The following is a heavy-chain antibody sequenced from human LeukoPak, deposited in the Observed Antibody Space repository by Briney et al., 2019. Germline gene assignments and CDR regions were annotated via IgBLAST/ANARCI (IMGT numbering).Heavy chain of an antibody. Sequence: ASVKVSCKASGYTITSYDINWVRQATGQGLEWMGWMNPNSGNTGYAQKFQGRVTMTRNTSISTAYMELSSLRSEDTAVYYCARGLISGVGATGIFVYWGQGTLVTVSS. CDR3: ARGLISGVGATGIFVY. CDR1: GYTITSYD. J-gene: IGHJ4*02. V-gene: IGHV1-8*01. CDR2: MNPNSGNT. D-gene: IGHD1-26*01.